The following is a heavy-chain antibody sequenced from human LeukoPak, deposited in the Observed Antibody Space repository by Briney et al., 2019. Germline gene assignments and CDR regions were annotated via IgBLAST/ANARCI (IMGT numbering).Heavy chain of an antibody. CDR3: AREWFGELAYYYGMDV. Sequence: SVKVSCKASGGTYSSYTISWVRQAPGQGLEGMGRILPILGIANYAQKFQGRVTSTAHKSTSTAYMELSSLRSEDTAVYYCAREWFGELAYYYGMDVWGQGTTVTVSS. V-gene: IGHV1-69*04. J-gene: IGHJ6*02. D-gene: IGHD3-10*01. CDR2: ILPILGIA. CDR1: GGTYSSYT.